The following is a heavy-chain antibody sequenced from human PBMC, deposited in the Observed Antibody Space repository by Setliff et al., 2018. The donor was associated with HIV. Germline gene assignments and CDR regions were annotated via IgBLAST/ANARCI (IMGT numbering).Heavy chain of an antibody. Sequence: ASVKVSCKASGYTFTDYYIHWVRQAPGQGLEWLGWINPDSGRIYYAHKFQGRVTMTGDTSITSAYMELSRLKSDDTAVYYCAKTAGPHHYYYMDVGGKGTTVTVSS. D-gene: IGHD6-19*01. J-gene: IGHJ6*03. CDR3: AKTAGPHHYYYMDV. V-gene: IGHV1-2*07. CDR1: GYTFTDYY. CDR2: INPDSGRI.